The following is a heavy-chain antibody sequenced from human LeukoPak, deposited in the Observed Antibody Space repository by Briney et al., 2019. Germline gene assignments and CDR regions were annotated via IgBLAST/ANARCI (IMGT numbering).Heavy chain of an antibody. D-gene: IGHD3-22*01. V-gene: IGHV4-39*07. CDR2: IYYSGST. CDR1: GGSISSSSYC. CDR3: ARESRDSSGYLSSPGGPQDQH. Sequence: PSETLSLTCTVSGGSISSSSYCWGWIRQPPGKGLEWIGSIYYSGSTYYNPSLKSRVTISVDTSKNQFSLKLSSVTAADTAVYYCARESRDSSGYLSSPGGPQDQHWGQGTLVTVSS. J-gene: IGHJ1*01.